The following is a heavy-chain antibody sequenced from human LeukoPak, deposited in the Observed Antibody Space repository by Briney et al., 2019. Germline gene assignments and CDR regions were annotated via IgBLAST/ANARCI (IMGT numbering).Heavy chain of an antibody. J-gene: IGHJ4*02. D-gene: IGHD3-10*01. V-gene: IGHV4-31*03. CDR1: GGSISSGGYY. Sequence: SQTLSLTCTVSGGSISSGGYYWSWIRQHPGKGLEWIGYIYYSGSTYYNPSLKSRVTISVDTSKNQFSLKLSSVTAADTAVYYCARGLLAPITMVRGPIFYWGQGTLVTVSS. CDR3: ARGLLAPITMVRGPIFY. CDR2: IYYSGST.